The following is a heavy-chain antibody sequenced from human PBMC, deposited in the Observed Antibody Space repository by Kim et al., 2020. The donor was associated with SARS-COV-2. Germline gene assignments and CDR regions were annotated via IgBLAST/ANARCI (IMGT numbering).Heavy chain of an antibody. Sequence: GGSLRLSCAASGFTFSSYAMHWVRQAPGKGLEYVSAISSNGGSTYYANSVKGRFTISRDNSKNTLYLQMGSLRAEDMAVYYCARAYCGGDCYPSGAFDIWGQGTMVTVSS. CDR2: ISSNGGST. CDR3: ARAYCGGDCYPSGAFDI. D-gene: IGHD2-21*02. J-gene: IGHJ3*02. V-gene: IGHV3-64*01. CDR1: GFTFSSYA.